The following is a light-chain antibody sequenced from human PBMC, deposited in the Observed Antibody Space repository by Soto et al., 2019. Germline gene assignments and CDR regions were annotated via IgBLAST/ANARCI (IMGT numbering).Light chain of an antibody. CDR2: AAS. CDR3: HQTYGTTRT. Sequence: DIQMTQSPSSLSASVGDRVTITCRASQSIGKYLNWYQQKPGEAPNLLIYAASILQSGVPSRFSGSSSGTDFTLTITSLQPEDFATYYGHQTYGTTRTFGQGTKVEIK. V-gene: IGKV1-39*01. J-gene: IGKJ1*01. CDR1: QSIGKY.